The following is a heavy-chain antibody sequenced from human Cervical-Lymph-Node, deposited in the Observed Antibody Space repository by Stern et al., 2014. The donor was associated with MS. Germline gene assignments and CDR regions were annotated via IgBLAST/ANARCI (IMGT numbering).Heavy chain of an antibody. Sequence: QVQLVQSGPGLVKPSETLSLTCTVSGGSITSYYWSWIRQPPGKGLDWIGYIFSTGKTNYNPSFRTRVTISVDGSKSHFSLRLSSVTAADTAVYYCARVDYDVSPYKASYFDHWGQGIPVTVSP. J-gene: IGHJ4*02. CDR3: ARVDYDVSPYKASYFDH. CDR1: GGSITSYY. D-gene: IGHD3-22*01. V-gene: IGHV4-59*01. CDR2: IFSTGKT.